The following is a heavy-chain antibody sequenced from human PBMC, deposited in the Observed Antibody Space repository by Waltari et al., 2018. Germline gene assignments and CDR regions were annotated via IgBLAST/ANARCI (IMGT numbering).Heavy chain of an antibody. Sequence: QLQLQESGPGLVKPSETLSLTCTVSGGSIRSSSYYWGWTRHPPGKGLEWIGSIYYSGSTYYNPSLKSRVTISVDTSKNQFSLKLSSVTAADTAVYYCARGILIAVAGGNWFDPWGQGTLVTVSS. CDR1: GGSIRSSSYY. CDR3: ARGILIAVAGGNWFDP. V-gene: IGHV4-39*07. J-gene: IGHJ5*02. CDR2: IYYSGST. D-gene: IGHD6-19*01.